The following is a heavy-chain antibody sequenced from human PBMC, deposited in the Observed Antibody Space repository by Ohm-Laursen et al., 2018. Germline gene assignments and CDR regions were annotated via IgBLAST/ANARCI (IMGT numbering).Heavy chain of an antibody. Sequence: SLRLSCSASGFTFSSYGMHWVRQAPGKGLEWVAVIWYDGSNKYYADSVKGRFTISRDNSKNTLYLQMNSLRAEDTAVYYCAKRYQMLYILDAFDIWGQGTMVTVSS. CDR1: GFTFSSYG. J-gene: IGHJ3*02. V-gene: IGHV3-33*06. CDR3: AKRYQMLYILDAFDI. D-gene: IGHD2-2*02. CDR2: IWYDGSNK.